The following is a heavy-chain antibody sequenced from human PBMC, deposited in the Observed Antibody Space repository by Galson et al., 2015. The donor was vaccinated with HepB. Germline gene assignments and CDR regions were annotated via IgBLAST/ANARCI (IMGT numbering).Heavy chain of an antibody. Sequence: SVKVSCKASGGTFSSYAISWVRQAPGQGLEWMGGIIPIFGTANYAQKFQGRVTITADESTSTAYMELSSLRSEDTAVYYCASSRPPLEWLLSGQMDVWGQGTTVTVSS. CDR3: ASSRPPLEWLLSGQMDV. V-gene: IGHV1-69*13. J-gene: IGHJ6*02. CDR1: GGTFSSYA. CDR2: IIPIFGTA. D-gene: IGHD3-3*01.